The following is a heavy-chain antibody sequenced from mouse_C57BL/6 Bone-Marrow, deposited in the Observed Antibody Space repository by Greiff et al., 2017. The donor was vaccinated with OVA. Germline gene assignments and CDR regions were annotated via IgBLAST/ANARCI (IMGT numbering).Heavy chain of an antibody. CDR3: ARDDYDEETLYYYAMDY. CDR1: GYTFTSYG. CDR2: IYPRSGNT. Sequence: QVQLQQSGAELARPGASVKLSCKASGYTFTSYGISWVKQRTGQGLEWIGEIYPRSGNTYYTEKFKGKATLTADKSSSTAYMELRSLTSEDSAVYFCARDDYDEETLYYYAMDYWGQGTSVTVSS. J-gene: IGHJ4*01. V-gene: IGHV1-81*01. D-gene: IGHD2-4*01.